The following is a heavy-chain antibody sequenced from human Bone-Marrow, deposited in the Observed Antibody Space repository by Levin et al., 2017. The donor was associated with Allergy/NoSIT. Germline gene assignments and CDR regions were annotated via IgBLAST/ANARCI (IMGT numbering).Heavy chain of an antibody. CDR2: ISTASGHM. J-gene: IGHJ3*02. CDR3: AKGHDLSDTFDI. V-gene: IGHV3-21*01. D-gene: IGHD3-16*01. Sequence: GGSLRLSCTVSGNSFSSYVMNWVRQAPGKGPEWVSSISTASGHMYYADSVKGRFTISRDNAANSLYLQLDSLILEDKAVDYCAKGHDLSDTFDIWGQGTMVTVSS. CDR1: GNSFSSYV.